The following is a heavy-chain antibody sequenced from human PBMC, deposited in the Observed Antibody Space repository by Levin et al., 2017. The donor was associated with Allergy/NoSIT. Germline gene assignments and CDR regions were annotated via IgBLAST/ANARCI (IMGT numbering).Heavy chain of an antibody. Sequence: GASVKVSCRTSGFTFTTYGFTWVRQAPGQGLEWMGWISAYSDKTHYAQNFQGRVSMTTDTSTSTVYMELRRLTSDDTAVYYCTSRYDSSGYSLPPKDWGQGTLVTVSS. V-gene: IGHV1-18*04. J-gene: IGHJ4*02. CDR2: ISAYSDKT. D-gene: IGHD3-22*01. CDR1: GFTFTTYG. CDR3: TSRYDSSGYSLPPKD.